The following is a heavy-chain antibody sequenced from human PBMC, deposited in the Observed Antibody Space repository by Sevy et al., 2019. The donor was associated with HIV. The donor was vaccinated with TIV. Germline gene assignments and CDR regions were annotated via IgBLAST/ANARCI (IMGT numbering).Heavy chain of an antibody. Sequence: GGSLRLSCAASGFTFSSYAMSWVRQAPGKGLEWVSAISGSGGSTYYADSVKGRFTISRDNSKNTLYLQMNSLRAEDTAVYYCAKGGYYYDSSGYSDYWFQGTLVTVSS. V-gene: IGHV3-23*01. CDR2: ISGSGGST. CDR1: GFTFSSYA. D-gene: IGHD3-22*01. J-gene: IGHJ4*02. CDR3: AKGGYYYDSSGYSDY.